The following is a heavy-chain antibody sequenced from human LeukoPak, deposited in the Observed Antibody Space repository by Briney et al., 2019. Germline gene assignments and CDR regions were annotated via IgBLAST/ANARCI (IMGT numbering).Heavy chain of an antibody. V-gene: IGHV3-7*01. CDR3: ARETQLYCSSTSCYYDY. D-gene: IGHD2-2*01. CDR1: GFTFSSYW. CDR2: IKQDGSGK. J-gene: IGHJ4*02. Sequence: GGSLRLSCAASGFTFSSYWMSWVRQAPGKGLEWVANIKQDGSGKYYVDSVKGRFTISRDNAKNSLYLQMNSLRAEDTAVYYCARETQLYCSSTSCYYDYWGQGTLVTVSS.